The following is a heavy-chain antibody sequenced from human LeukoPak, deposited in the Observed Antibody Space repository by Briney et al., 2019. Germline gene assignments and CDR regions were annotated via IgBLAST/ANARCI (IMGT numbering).Heavy chain of an antibody. J-gene: IGHJ4*02. CDR1: GYTFTSYD. Sequence: GASVKVPCKASGYTFTSYDINWVRQATGQGLEWMGWMNPNSGNTGYAQKFQGRVTMTRNTSISTAYMELSSLRSEDTAVYYCARPRIAAAGYYFDYWGQGTLVTVSS. D-gene: IGHD6-13*01. CDR2: MNPNSGNT. V-gene: IGHV1-8*01. CDR3: ARPRIAAAGYYFDY.